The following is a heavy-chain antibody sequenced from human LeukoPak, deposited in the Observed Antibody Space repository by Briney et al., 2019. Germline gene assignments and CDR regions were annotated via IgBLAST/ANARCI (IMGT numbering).Heavy chain of an antibody. D-gene: IGHD6-19*01. CDR1: GGSISSSNW. J-gene: IGHJ5*02. Sequence: PSGTLSLTCAVSGGSISSSNWWSWVRQPPGKGLEWIGGIYHSGSTNYNPSLKSRVTISVDKSKNQFSLKLSSVTAADTVVYYCAREYASAVAVGDWFDPWGQGTLVTVSS. CDR3: AREYASAVAVGDWFDP. CDR2: IYHSGST. V-gene: IGHV4-4*02.